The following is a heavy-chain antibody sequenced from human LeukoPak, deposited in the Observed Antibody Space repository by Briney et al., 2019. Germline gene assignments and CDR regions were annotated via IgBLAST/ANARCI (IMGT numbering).Heavy chain of an antibody. CDR2: IYYSGST. Sequence: SETLSLTCTVSGGSISSYYWSWIRQPPGKGLEWIGYIYYSGSTNYNPSLKSRVTISVDTSKNQFSLKLSSVTAADTAVYYCARGIAYYDFWSGYYPKRFDYWGREPWSPSPQ. J-gene: IGHJ4*02. D-gene: IGHD3-3*01. V-gene: IGHV4-59*01. CDR1: GGSISSYY. CDR3: ARGIAYYDFWSGYYPKRFDY.